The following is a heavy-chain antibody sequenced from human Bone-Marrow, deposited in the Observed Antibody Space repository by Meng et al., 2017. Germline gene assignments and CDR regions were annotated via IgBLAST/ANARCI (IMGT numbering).Heavy chain of an antibody. CDR1: GLTFRNHG. V-gene: IGHV3-33*01. D-gene: IGHD3-3*01. CDR3: ATEDHWSGSLNSDFGMNV. CDR2: IWYDGSNK. J-gene: IGHJ6*02. Sequence: GSPLKISCIASGLTFRNHGMHWVRQAPGKGLEWVAVIWYDGSNKYHSDSVKGRFTISRDNSKNTLYLQMNSLRAEDTAVYYCATEDHWSGSLNSDFGMNVWGQGTTVTVSS.